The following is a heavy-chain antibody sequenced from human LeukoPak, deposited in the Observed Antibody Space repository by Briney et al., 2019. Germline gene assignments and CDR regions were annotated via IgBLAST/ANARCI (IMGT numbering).Heavy chain of an antibody. CDR1: GFTFSSYA. CDR2: ISGSGGST. D-gene: IGHD2-21*01. V-gene: IGHV3-23*01. Sequence: PGGSLTLSCAASGFTFSSYAMSGFRRPPGKGLEWVTAISGSGGSTYYADSVKGRFTISRDNSKNTLYLQMNSLRAEYTAVYYSAKPPPVWSYYYYYMDVWGKGTTVTVSS. J-gene: IGHJ6*03. CDR3: AKPPPVWSYYYYYMDV.